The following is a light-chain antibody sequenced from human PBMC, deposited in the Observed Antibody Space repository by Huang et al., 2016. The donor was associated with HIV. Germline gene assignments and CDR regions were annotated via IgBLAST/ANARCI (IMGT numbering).Light chain of an antibody. V-gene: IGKV1-NL1*01. CDR2: DAS. J-gene: IGKJ2*01. Sequence: DIQMTQSPSSLSASVGDRVTIPCRASHDISNSLAWYQQKLGKAPKLLVYDASKLESGVPARFSGWGSGTDYTLTINSLQPEDFATYYCQQYYVAPMYTFGQGTKLEIK. CDR3: QQYYVAPMYT. CDR1: HDISNS.